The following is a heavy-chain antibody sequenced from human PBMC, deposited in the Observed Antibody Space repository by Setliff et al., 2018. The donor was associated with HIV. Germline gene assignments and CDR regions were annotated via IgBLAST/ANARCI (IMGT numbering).Heavy chain of an antibody. CDR2: FYYSGST. V-gene: IGHV4-39*01. CDR1: GDSISMSRYY. D-gene: IGHD2-15*01. CDR3: ARLGSHCKNAFCRPY. Sequence: LSLTCVVSGDSISMSRYYWGWIRQPPGKGLEWIGSFYYSGSTSYNPSLKSRVTISGDTSKNQVSLRLSSVTAVDTAVYYCARLGSHCKNAFCRPYWGQGTLVTVSS. J-gene: IGHJ4*02.